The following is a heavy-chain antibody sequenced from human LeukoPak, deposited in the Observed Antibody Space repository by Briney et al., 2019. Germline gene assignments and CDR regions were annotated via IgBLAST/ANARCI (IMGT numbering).Heavy chain of an antibody. CDR3: ARRGGYGSSY. CDR1: GGSISNSSYY. J-gene: IGHJ4*02. D-gene: IGHD3-10*01. Sequence: SKTLSLTCTVSGGSISNSSYYWGWIRQPPGKGLEWIGSIYYSGSTYYNPSLKSRVTISVDTSKNQFSLKLSSVTAADTAVYYCARRGGYGSSYWGQGTLVTVSS. CDR2: IYYSGST. V-gene: IGHV4-39*01.